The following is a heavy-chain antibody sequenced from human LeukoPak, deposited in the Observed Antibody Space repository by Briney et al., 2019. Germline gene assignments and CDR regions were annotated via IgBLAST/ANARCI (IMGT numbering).Heavy chain of an antibody. J-gene: IGHJ3*01. CDR3: ARESLSDSRGQGGGFDL. V-gene: IGHV3-33*01. D-gene: IGHD3-22*01. CDR2: IWYDGSNK. Sequence: GGSLRLSCAASGFTFSSHGIHWVRQAPGKGLEWVTVIWYDGSNKYYADSVKGRFTISRENSKNTADLQMNSLSAEDTAVYYCARESLSDSRGQGGGFDLWGQGTMVTVSS. CDR1: GFTFSSHG.